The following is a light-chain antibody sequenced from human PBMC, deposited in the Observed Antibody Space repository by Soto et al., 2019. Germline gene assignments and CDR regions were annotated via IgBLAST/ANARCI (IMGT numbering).Light chain of an antibody. V-gene: IGLV1-40*01. CDR2: GNT. Sequence: QSVLTQPPSVSGAPGQRVTISCTGSSSSIGAGYDVQWYQQLPGTAPKLLIYGNTNRPSGVPDRFSGSKSGTSASLAITGLQAEDEADYYCQSYDSSLSGSEVFGTGTKVTVL. CDR3: QSYDSSLSGSEV. J-gene: IGLJ1*01. CDR1: SSSIGAGYD.